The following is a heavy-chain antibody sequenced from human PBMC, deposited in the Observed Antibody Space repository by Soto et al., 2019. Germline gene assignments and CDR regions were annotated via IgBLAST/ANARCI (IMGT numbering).Heavy chain of an antibody. J-gene: IGHJ4*02. V-gene: IGHV1-18*01. CDR3: ARGRYGDY. D-gene: IGHD1-1*01. CDR2: ISAHNGNT. Sequence: QVHLVQCGAEVKKPGASVKVSCKGSGYAYTTYAITWVRQAPGQGLEWMGWISAHNGNTNYAQKPQGRVTVTRDTSTSTAYMELRSLRSDDTAVYYCARGRYGDYWGQGALVTVSS. CDR1: GYAYTTYA.